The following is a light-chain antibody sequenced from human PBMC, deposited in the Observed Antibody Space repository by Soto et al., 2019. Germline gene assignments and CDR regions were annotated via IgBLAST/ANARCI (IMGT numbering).Light chain of an antibody. V-gene: IGKV1-39*01. Sequence: DIQMTQSPSSLTASVGDRVTITCRASQSVSSYLNWYQQKAGKAPKLLIYAASTLQSGVPSRFSGSGSGTDFTLVISSLQPEDFATYFCQQTDRIPLTFGGGTKVDIK. CDR1: QSVSSY. CDR2: AAS. CDR3: QQTDRIPLT. J-gene: IGKJ4*01.